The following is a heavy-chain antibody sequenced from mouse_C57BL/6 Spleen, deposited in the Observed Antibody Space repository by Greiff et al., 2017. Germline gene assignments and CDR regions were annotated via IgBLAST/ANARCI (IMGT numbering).Heavy chain of an antibody. V-gene: IGHV1-42*01. D-gene: IGHD2-5*01. CDR2: INPSTGGT. CDR1: GYSFTGYY. CDR3: ASPYCSNYGDAMDY. Sequence: EVQLQQSGPELVKPGASVKISCKASGYSFTGYYMNWVKQSPEKSLEWIGEINPSTGGTTYNQKFKAKATLTVEKSSSTAYMQLKSLTSEDSAVYYCASPYCSNYGDAMDYWGQGTSVTVSS. J-gene: IGHJ4*01.